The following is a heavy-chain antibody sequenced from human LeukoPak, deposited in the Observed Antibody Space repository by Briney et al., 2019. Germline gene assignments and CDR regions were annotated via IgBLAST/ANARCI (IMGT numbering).Heavy chain of an antibody. CDR1: GGSISSGGYF. Sequence: SETLFLTCTVSGGSISSGGYFWSWIRRHPGKGLEWIGYIYYSGSTSYNPSLQSRVIISVDTSKNQFSLKLSSVTAADTAVYYCASGACSGGSCYSGEYFDYWGQGTLVTVSS. D-gene: IGHD2-15*01. V-gene: IGHV4-31*03. CDR2: IYYSGST. CDR3: ASGACSGGSCYSGEYFDY. J-gene: IGHJ4*02.